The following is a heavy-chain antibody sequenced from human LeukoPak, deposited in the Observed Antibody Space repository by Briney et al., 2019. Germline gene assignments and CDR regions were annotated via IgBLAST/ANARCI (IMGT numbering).Heavy chain of an antibody. V-gene: IGHV3-30-3*01. D-gene: IGHD5-12*01. J-gene: IGHJ4*02. CDR3: AKVIVASGY. CDR2: MSYDGGHI. Sequence: GGSLRLSCAASGFTFSTYAMHWVRQAPGKGLEWVAVMSYDGGHIYYADSVKGRFTISRDNSKNTLYLQMNSLRAEDTAVYYCAKVIVASGYWGQGTLVTVSS. CDR1: GFTFSTYA.